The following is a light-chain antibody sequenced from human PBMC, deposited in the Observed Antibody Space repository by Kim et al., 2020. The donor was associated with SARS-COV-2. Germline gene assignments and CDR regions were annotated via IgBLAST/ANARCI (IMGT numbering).Light chain of an antibody. J-gene: IGKJ2*01. V-gene: IGKV1-39*01. Sequence: SAFIGDRVNITCRASQTISNYLNWYQLKPGKAPKLLIYAASSLQSGVPSRFTGSGSGTEFTLTISSLQREDFATYYCQQSYRTPYTSGQGTKLEIK. CDR3: QQSYRTPYT. CDR1: QTISNY. CDR2: AAS.